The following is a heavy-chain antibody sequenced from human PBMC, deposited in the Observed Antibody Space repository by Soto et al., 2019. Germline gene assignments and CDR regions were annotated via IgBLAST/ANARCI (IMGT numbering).Heavy chain of an antibody. J-gene: IGHJ6*02. CDR2: IYSDVSTA. CDR1: GFTYNTYW. V-gene: IGHV3-74*01. CDR3: ARSGGDYNYYYDMDV. D-gene: IGHD2-21*02. Sequence: LRLSCAASGFTYNTYWMNWVRQVPGKGLMWVSRIYSDVSTARYADSVKGRFTISRDNAKNTVYLQMDSLRAEDTAVYYCARSGGDYNYYYDMDVWGQGTTVTVSS.